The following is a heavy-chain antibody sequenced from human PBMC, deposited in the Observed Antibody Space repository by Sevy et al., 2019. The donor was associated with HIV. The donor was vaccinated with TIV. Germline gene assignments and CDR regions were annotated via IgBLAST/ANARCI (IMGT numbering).Heavy chain of an antibody. CDR2: ISGSGGTT. D-gene: IGHD6-19*01. J-gene: IGHJ6*02. CDR1: GFTFSNYA. CDR3: AKVLARGVAVAGSACGMDV. Sequence: GGSLRLSCAASGFTFSNYAMNWVRQAPGKGLEWVSAISGSGGTTYDADSVKGRFTISRDKSQNTLYQQMNSLRAEDTAVYYCAKVLARGVAVAGSACGMDVWGQGTTVTVSS. V-gene: IGHV3-23*01.